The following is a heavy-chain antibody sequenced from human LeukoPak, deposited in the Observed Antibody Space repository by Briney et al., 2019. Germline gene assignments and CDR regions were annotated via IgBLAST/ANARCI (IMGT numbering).Heavy chain of an antibody. J-gene: IGHJ4*02. CDR2: ISYIGTT. Sequence: WTWIRQPPGKGLEWIGYISYIGTTNYNPSLKSRVTISIDTSKNQFSLKVRSVTAADTAVYYCARDLELGYWGQGILVTVSS. D-gene: IGHD6-13*01. CDR3: ARDLELGY. V-gene: IGHV4-59*01.